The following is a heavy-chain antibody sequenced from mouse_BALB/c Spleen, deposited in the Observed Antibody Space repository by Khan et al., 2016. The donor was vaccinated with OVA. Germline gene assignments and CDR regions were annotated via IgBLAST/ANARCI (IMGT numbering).Heavy chain of an antibody. CDR3: ARRNYFGYSFAY. J-gene: IGHJ3*01. D-gene: IGHD1-2*01. CDR1: GYIFTDYY. CDR2: ISPGSDDT. Sequence: QVRLQQSGAELARPGASVKLSCKASGYIFTDYYINWVKQRTGQGLEWIGEISPGSDDTYCNEKFKGKATLTADKYSSTAYMQLSSLTSEDSSVSFCARRNYFGYSFAYWGQGTLVTVSA. V-gene: IGHV1-77*01.